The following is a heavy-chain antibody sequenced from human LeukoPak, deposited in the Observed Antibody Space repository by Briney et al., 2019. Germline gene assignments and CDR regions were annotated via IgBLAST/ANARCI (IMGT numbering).Heavy chain of an antibody. Sequence: ASVKVSCKASGYTFTSYGISWVRQAPGQGLEWMGWISAYNGNTNYAQKLQGRVTMTTDTSTSTAYMELRSLRSDDTAVYYCARDGPYRLRIAAADYFDYWGQGTLVTVSS. CDR1: GYTFTSYG. D-gene: IGHD6-13*01. J-gene: IGHJ4*02. V-gene: IGHV1-18*01. CDR2: ISAYNGNT. CDR3: ARDGPYRLRIAAADYFDY.